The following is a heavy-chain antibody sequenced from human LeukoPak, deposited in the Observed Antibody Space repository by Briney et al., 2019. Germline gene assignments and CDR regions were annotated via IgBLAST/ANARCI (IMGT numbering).Heavy chain of an antibody. V-gene: IGHV4-39*07. Sequence: SETLSLTCTVSGGSISSSSYYWGWIRQPPGKGLEWIGSIYYSGSTYYNPSLKSRVTISVDTSKNQFSLKLSSVTAADTAVYYCARVGYYDSSGYPRGGKRLSMDVWGKGTTVTVSS. J-gene: IGHJ6*03. CDR3: ARVGYYDSSGYPRGGKRLSMDV. CDR1: GGSISSSSYY. D-gene: IGHD3-22*01. CDR2: IYYSGST.